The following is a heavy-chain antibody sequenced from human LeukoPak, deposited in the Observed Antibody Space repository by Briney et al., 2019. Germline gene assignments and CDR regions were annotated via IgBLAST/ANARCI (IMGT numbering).Heavy chain of an antibody. V-gene: IGHV3-21*01. CDR3: AREQCSSTSCYRADDAFDI. CDR1: GFTFSSYS. Sequence: GGSLRLSCAASGFTFSSYSMNWVRQAPGKGLEWVSSISSSSSYIYYADSAKGRFTISRDNATNSLYLQMNSLRAEDTAVYYCAREQCSSTSCYRADDAFDIWGQGTMVTVSS. J-gene: IGHJ3*02. CDR2: ISSSSSYI. D-gene: IGHD2-2*02.